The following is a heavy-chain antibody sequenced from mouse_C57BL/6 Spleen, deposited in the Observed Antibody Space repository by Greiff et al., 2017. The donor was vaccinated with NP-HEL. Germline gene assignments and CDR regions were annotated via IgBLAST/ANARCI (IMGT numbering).Heavy chain of an antibody. CDR3: TYGNYGWFAY. CDR2: IDPENGDT. J-gene: IGHJ3*01. D-gene: IGHD2-1*01. CDR1: GFNIKDDY. Sequence: EVQLQQSGAELVRPGASVKLSCTASGFNIKDDYMHWVKQRPEQGLEWIGWIDPENGDTEYASKFQGKATITADTSSNTAYLQLSSLTSEDTAVYYCTYGNYGWFAYWGQGTLVTVSA. V-gene: IGHV14-4*01.